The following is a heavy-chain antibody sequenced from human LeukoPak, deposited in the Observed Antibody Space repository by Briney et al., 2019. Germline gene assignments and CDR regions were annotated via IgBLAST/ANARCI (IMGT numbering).Heavy chain of an antibody. Sequence: SGTLSLTCAVSGGSISSSNWWSWVRQPPGKGLEWIGEIYHSGSTNYNPSLKSRVTISVDKSKNQFSLKLSSVTAADTAVYYCVRVGGELLWFGESSFFDYWGQGTLVTVSS. V-gene: IGHV4-4*02. CDR1: GGSISSSNW. D-gene: IGHD3-10*01. CDR2: IYHSGST. J-gene: IGHJ4*02. CDR3: VRVGGELLWFGESSFFDY.